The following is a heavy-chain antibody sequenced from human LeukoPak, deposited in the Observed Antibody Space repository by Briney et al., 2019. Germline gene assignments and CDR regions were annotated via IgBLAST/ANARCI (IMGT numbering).Heavy chain of an antibody. Sequence: GGSLRLSCAASGFTFSSYSMNWVRQAPGKGLEWVSSISISSSYIYYADSVKGRFTISRDNAKNSLYLQMNSLRAEDTAVYYCARGSLVRGEGFDLWGQGTLVTVSS. CDR1: GFTFSSYS. CDR3: ARGSLVRGEGFDL. J-gene: IGHJ5*02. V-gene: IGHV3-21*01. D-gene: IGHD3-10*01. CDR2: ISISSSYI.